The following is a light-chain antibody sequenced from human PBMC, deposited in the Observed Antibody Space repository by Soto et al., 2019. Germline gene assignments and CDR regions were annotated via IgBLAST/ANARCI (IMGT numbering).Light chain of an antibody. J-gene: IGLJ2*01. Sequence: QSVLTQPRSVSGSPGQSVTISCTGTSSDVGGYNYVSWYQQHPGKAPKLMIYDVSKRPSGVPDRFSGSKSGTSASLAITGLQAEDEADYYCQSYDSSLSGVVFGGGTKLTVL. CDR3: QSYDSSLSGVV. V-gene: IGLV2-11*01. CDR1: SSDVGGYNY. CDR2: DVS.